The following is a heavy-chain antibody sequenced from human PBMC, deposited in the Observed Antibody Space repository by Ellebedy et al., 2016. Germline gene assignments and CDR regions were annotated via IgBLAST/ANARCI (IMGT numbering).Heavy chain of an antibody. CDR1: GYSITTAYY. CDR2: LFHTGTP. CDR3: GREGDFGGNF. J-gene: IGHJ4*02. V-gene: IGHV4-38-2*02. D-gene: IGHD4-23*01. Sequence: GSLRLSCNVSGYSITTAYYWGWIRPPPGQGLEWIGNLFHTGTPYYNPSLKSRVALSVDTSKNQFSLTMTSVTAADTAIYYCGREGDFGGNFWGPGILVTVSP.